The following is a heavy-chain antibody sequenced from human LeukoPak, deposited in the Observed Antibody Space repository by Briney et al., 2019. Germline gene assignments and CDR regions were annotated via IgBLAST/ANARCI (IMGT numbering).Heavy chain of an antibody. J-gene: IGHJ4*02. D-gene: IGHD3-3*02. CDR2: INPNSGGT. V-gene: IGHV1-2*04. Sequence: ASVKVSCKASGYTFTGYYMHWVRQAPGQGLEWMGWINPNSGGTNYAQKFQGWVTMTRDTSISTAYMELSRLRSDDTAVYYCARGAISSVYYFDYWGQGTLVTVSS. CDR1: GYTFTGYY. CDR3: ARGAISSVYYFDY.